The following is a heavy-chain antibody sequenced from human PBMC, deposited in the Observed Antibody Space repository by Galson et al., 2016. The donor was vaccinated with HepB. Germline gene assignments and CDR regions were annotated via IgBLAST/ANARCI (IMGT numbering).Heavy chain of an antibody. CDR2: IGVSGDRT. J-gene: IGHJ4*02. CDR3: AKPKNSGSYYVSPGNYVPDY. D-gene: IGHD1-26*01. CDR1: GFTFNIYA. V-gene: IGHV3-23*01. Sequence: SLRLSCAASGFTFNIYAVSWVRQAPGKGLEWVSGIGVSGDRTYYADSVKGRFTISRENYKNTLYLQMSGLRAEDTGVYYCAKPKNSGSYYVSPGNYVPDYWGQGTLVTVSS.